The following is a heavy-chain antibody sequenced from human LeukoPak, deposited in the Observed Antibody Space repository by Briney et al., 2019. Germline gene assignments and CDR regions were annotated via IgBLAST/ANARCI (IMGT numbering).Heavy chain of an antibody. J-gene: IGHJ3*02. CDR2: ISAYNGNT. V-gene: IGHV1-18*01. Sequence: ASVKVSCKASGYTFTSYGVSWVRQAPGQGLEWMGWISAYNGNTNYAQKLQGRVTMTTDTSTSTAYMELRSLRSDDTAVYYCAKGRSCTNGICYSWFPEIWGQGTMVTVSS. CDR1: GYTFTSYG. CDR3: AKGRSCTNGICYSWFPEI. D-gene: IGHD2-8*01.